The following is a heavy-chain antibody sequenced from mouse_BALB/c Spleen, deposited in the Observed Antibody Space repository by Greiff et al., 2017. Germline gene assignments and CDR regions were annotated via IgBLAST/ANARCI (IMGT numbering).Heavy chain of an antibody. CDR1: GYTFSSYW. V-gene: IGHV1-9*01. Sequence: QVQLQQSGAELMKPGASVKISCKATGYTFSSYWIEWVKQRPGHGLEWIGEILPGSGSTNYNEKFKGKATFTADTSSNTAYMQLSSLTSEDSAVYYCARGGGSYYDYGGDYYAMDYWGQGTSVTVSS. CDR3: ARGGGSYYDYGGDYYAMDY. D-gene: IGHD2-4*01. J-gene: IGHJ4*01. CDR2: ILPGSGST.